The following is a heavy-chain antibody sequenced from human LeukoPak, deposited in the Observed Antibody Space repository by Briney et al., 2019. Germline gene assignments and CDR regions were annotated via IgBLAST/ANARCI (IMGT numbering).Heavy chain of an antibody. D-gene: IGHD2-8*01. CDR2: FSGSGGTT. CDR3: ANGNRCTSPNCLGYYYFYMDV. Sequence: PGGSLSLSCAASGFTFSNYAMNWVRQAPGRGLEWVASFSGSGGTTYHADSVKGRFTISRDNSKNTLYLQMNSLRLEDTAVYYCANGNRCTSPNCLGYYYFYMDVWGKGTTVTVSS. J-gene: IGHJ6*03. CDR1: GFTFSNYA. V-gene: IGHV3-23*01.